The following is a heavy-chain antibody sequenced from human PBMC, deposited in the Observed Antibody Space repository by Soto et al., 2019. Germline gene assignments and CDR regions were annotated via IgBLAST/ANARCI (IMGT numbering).Heavy chain of an antibody. CDR2: ISGSGGST. V-gene: IGHV3-23*01. D-gene: IGHD3-10*01. CDR3: ANAASYYYGSGTVY. J-gene: IGHJ4*02. CDR1: GFTFSSYA. Sequence: EVQLLESGGGLVQPGGSLRLSCAASGFTFSSYAMSWVRQAPGKGLEWVSAISGSGGSTYYADSVKGRFTISRANAKNPLYLQMNSLSAEDTAVYYCANAASYYYGSGTVYWGQVTLVTVSS.